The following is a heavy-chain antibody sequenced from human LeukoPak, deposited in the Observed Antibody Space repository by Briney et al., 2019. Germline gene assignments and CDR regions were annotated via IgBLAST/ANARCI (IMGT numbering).Heavy chain of an antibody. J-gene: IGHJ4*02. CDR2: FDPEDGET. CDR1: GYTLTELS. V-gene: IGHV1-24*01. D-gene: IGHD2-21*02. CDR3: ATGRCGGDCYASDFDY. Sequence: GASVTVSCTVSGYTLTELSMHWVRQAPGKGLEWMGGFDPEDGETIYAQKFQGRVTMTEDTSTDTAYMELSSLRSEDTAVYYCATGRCGGDCYASDFDYWGQGTLVTVSS.